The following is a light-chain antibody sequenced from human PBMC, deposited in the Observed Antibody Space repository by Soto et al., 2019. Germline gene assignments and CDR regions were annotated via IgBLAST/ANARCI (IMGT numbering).Light chain of an antibody. CDR1: QSISSW. V-gene: IGKV1-5*01. CDR2: DAS. Sequence: DIQMTQSPSTLSASVGDRVTITCRASQSISSWLAWYQQKPGKAPKLLIYDASSLESGVPSRFSGSGSGTEFTLTISSLQPDDFATYFCQSYNTYSVTFGGGTKVDIK. J-gene: IGKJ4*01. CDR3: QSYNTYSVT.